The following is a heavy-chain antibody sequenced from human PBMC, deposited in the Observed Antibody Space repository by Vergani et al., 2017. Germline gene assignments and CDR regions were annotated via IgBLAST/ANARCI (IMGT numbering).Heavy chain of an antibody. Sequence: QVQLVESGGGLVKPGGSLRLSCAASGFSFSDHYMTWIRQAPGKGLEWVSYISNSGNTIEYADSVKGRFSISRDNAKSSLFLQMDSLRAEDTAVYYCERDHRDYNKYPGTFDIWGQGSMVTVSS. J-gene: IGHJ3*02. CDR1: GFSFSDHY. D-gene: IGHD4-11*01. CDR2: ISNSGNTI. CDR3: ERDHRDYNKYPGTFDI. V-gene: IGHV3-11*01.